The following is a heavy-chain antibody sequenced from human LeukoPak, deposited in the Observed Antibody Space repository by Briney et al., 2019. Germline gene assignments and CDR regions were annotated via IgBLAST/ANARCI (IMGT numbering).Heavy chain of an antibody. D-gene: IGHD3-10*01. CDR2: IYPGDSDT. CDR1: GYSFTSYW. Sequence: GESLKISCKGSGYSFTSYWIGWVRQMPGKGLEWMGIIYPGDSDTRYSPSFQGQVTISADKSISTAYLQWSSLKASDTAMYYCARLGNDYYGSGSYGDCYYYYMDVWGKGTTVTVSS. V-gene: IGHV5-51*01. J-gene: IGHJ6*03. CDR3: ARLGNDYYGSGSYGDCYYYYMDV.